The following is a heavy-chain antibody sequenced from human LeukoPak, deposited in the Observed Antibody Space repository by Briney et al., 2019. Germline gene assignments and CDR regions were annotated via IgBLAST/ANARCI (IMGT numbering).Heavy chain of an antibody. J-gene: IGHJ4*02. D-gene: IGHD3-3*01. CDR1: GGSITSNY. CDR2: IYTSGNT. V-gene: IGHV4-4*07. CDR3: ARDWSGYQYFDY. Sequence: PSETLSLTCTVSGGSITSNYWNWIRQPAGKGLEWIGHIYTSGNTNYNPSLKSRVTISVDKSKNQFSLKLSSVTAADTGVYYCARDWSGYQYFDYWGQGTLVTVSS.